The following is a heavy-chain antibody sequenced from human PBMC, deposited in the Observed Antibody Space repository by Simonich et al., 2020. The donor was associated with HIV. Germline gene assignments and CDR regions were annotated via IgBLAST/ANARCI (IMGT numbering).Heavy chain of an antibody. D-gene: IGHD6-13*01. Sequence: QVQLQQWGAGLLKPSETLSLTCAVYGGSFSGYYWSWIRQPPGKWLEWIGEINHSGRTNYNPSLKSRVTISVDTSKNQFSLKLSSVTAADTAVYYCARLTAGGLGEYFQHWGQGTLVTVSS. CDR1: GGSFSGYY. CDR3: ARLTAGGLGEYFQH. J-gene: IGHJ1*01. V-gene: IGHV4-34*01. CDR2: INHSGRT.